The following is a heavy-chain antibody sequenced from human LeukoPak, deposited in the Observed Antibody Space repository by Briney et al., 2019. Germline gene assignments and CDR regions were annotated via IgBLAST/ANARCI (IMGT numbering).Heavy chain of an antibody. V-gene: IGHV4-4*07. Sequence: PSETLSLTCTVSGGSISSYYWSWIRQPAGKGLEWIGRIYTSGSTNYNPSLKSRVTMSVDTSKNQFSLKLSSVTAADTAVYYCASYSGYDDSVVFDYWGQGTLVTVSS. CDR2: IYTSGST. CDR3: ASYSGYDDSVVFDY. CDR1: GGSISSYY. D-gene: IGHD5-12*01. J-gene: IGHJ4*02.